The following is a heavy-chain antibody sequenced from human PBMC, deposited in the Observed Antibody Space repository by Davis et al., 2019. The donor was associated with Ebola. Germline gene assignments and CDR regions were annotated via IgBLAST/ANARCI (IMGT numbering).Heavy chain of an antibody. CDR1: GFTFSNYY. D-gene: IGHD2-21*02. V-gene: IGHV3-11*01. CDR2: ITGTGTST. CDR3: ARDGNCGGDCYSTLYWYFDL. Sequence: PGGSLRLSCAASGFTFSNYYMSWIRQAPGKGLEWVSYITGTGTSTKYADSVKGRFTISRDNAKNSVYLQMNSLRAEDSAVYYCARDGNCGGDCYSTLYWYFDLWGRGTLVTVSS. J-gene: IGHJ2*01.